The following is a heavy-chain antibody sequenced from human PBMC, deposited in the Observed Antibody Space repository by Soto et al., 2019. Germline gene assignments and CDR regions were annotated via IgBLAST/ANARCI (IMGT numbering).Heavy chain of an antibody. Sequence: TGGSLRLSCEASGFTFTIYGMHWVRQTPGKGLEWVAGLWYDGTNKNYEDSVKGRFTISRDNSKNTVYLQMSSLRVEDTAIYYCAKDWYNYGEFDYWGQGTLVTVSS. J-gene: IGHJ4*02. V-gene: IGHV3-33*06. D-gene: IGHD1-1*01. CDR1: GFTFTIYG. CDR3: AKDWYNYGEFDY. CDR2: LWYDGTNK.